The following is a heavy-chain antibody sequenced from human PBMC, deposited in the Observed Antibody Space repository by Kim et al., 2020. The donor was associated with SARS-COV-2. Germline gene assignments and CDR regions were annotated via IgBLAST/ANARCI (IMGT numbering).Heavy chain of an antibody. D-gene: IGHD1-1*01. Sequence: GRFTSSRDNAKNSLYLQMNSLGAEDTAVYYCAKLQLERLNDYYYYYGMDVWGQGTTVTVSS. J-gene: IGHJ6*02. V-gene: IGHV3-11*06. CDR3: AKLQLERLNDYYYYYGMDV.